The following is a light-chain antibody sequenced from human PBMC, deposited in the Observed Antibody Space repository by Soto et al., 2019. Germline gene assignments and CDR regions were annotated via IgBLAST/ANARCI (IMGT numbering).Light chain of an antibody. CDR2: EVS. V-gene: IGLV2-14*01. CDR3: SSYTSSSSLDLV. CDR1: SSDVGGYNY. J-gene: IGLJ3*02. Sequence: QSALTQPASVSGSPGQSITISCTGTSSDVGGYNYVSWYQQHPGKAPKLMIYEVSNRPSGVSNRFSGSQSGNTASLTISGLQAEDEADYYCSSYTSSSSLDLVFGGGTKLTVL.